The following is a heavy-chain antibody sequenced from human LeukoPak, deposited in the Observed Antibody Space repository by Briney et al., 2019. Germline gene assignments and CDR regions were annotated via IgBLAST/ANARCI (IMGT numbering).Heavy chain of an antibody. CDR3: ARASWIQEMDV. J-gene: IGHJ6*04. V-gene: IGHV4-59*01. CDR2: IYYSGST. D-gene: IGHD5-18*01. CDR1: GGSISSYY. Sequence: SETLSLTCTVSGGSISSYYWNWIRQPPGKGLEWVGHIYYSGSTSYNPSLKSRVTISVDTSKNQFSLKLISVTAADTAMYYCARASWIQEMDVWGKGTTVTISS.